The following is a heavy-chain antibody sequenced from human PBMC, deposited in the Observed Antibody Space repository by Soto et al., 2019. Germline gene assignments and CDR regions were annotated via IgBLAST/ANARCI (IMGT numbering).Heavy chain of an antibody. Sequence: ASVKVSCKASGYTFTSYDINWVRQATGQGLEWMGWMNPNSGNTGYAQKFQGRVTMTRNTSISTAYMELSSLRSEDTAVYYCARGSRITIFGVVMKHPPQYYFDYWGQGTLVTVSS. D-gene: IGHD3-3*01. CDR1: GYTFTSYD. J-gene: IGHJ4*02. V-gene: IGHV1-8*01. CDR2: MNPNSGNT. CDR3: ARGSRITIFGVVMKHPPQYYFDY.